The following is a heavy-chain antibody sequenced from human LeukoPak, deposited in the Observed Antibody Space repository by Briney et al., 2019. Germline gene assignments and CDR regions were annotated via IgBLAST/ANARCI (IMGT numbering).Heavy chain of an antibody. V-gene: IGHV4-39*01. D-gene: IGHD1-26*01. J-gene: IGHJ4*02. CDR2: IIYSGVT. CDR3: ATYIGSYYDY. CDR1: GGSISSSSYY. Sequence: PSETLSLTCTVYGGSISSSSYYWGWIRQPPGKGLEWIGGIIYSGVTYYNPSLKSRVTISVDTSKNQFSLRLNFVTAADTAVYFCATYIGSYYDYWGQGTLVTVSS.